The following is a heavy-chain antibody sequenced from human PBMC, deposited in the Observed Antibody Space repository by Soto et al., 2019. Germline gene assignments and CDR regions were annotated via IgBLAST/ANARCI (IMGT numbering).Heavy chain of an antibody. CDR2: ISYDGSNK. Sequence: GGSLRLSCAASGFTFSSYAMSWVRQAPGKGLEWVAVISYDGSNKYYADSVKGRFTISRDNSKNTLYLQMNSLRAEDTAVYYCAKEEDYYDSSGYLEPNAIEPALFDYWGQGTLVPVSS. CDR3: AKEEDYYDSSGYLEPNAIEPALFDY. D-gene: IGHD3-22*01. CDR1: GFTFSSYA. V-gene: IGHV3-30*18. J-gene: IGHJ4*02.